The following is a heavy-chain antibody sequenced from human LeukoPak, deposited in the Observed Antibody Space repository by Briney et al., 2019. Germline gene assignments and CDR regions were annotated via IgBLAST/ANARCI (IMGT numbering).Heavy chain of an antibody. CDR1: GFTFSSYA. CDR2: ISYDGSNK. V-gene: IGHV3-30-3*01. CDR3: ARDPKALRAFDI. Sequence: PGGSLRLSCAASGFTFSSYAMHWVRQAPGKGLEWVAVISYDGSNKYYADSVKGRFTISRDNSKNTLYLQMNSLRAEDTAVYYCARDPKALRAFDIWGQGTMVTVSS. J-gene: IGHJ3*02.